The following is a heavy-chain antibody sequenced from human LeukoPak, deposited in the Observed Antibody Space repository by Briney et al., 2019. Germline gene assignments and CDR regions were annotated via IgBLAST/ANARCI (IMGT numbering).Heavy chain of an antibody. CDR3: ARAKYSSGWFDP. CDR2: IYYSGST. J-gene: IGHJ5*02. V-gene: IGHV4-61*01. D-gene: IGHD6-19*01. Sequence: SETLSLTCTVSGGSISSSNYYWSWIRQPPGKGLEWIGYIYYSGSTNYNPSLKSRVTISIDTAKNQFSLKLSSVIAADTAVYYCARAKYSSGWFDPWGQGTLVTVSS. CDR1: GGSISSSNYY.